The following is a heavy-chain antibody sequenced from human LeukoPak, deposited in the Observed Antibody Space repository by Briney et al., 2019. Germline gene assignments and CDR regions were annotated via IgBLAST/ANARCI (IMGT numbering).Heavy chain of an antibody. Sequence: GGSLRLSCAASGFTFSSYGMHWVRQAPGKGLEWVAFIRYDGSNKYYADSVKSRFTISRDNSKNTLYLQMNSLRAEDTAVYYCAKDRVAVMWWSRVSPTYYYYMDVWGKGTTVTVSS. J-gene: IGHJ6*03. D-gene: IGHD2-21*01. V-gene: IGHV3-30*02. CDR3: AKDRVAVMWWSRVSPTYYYYMDV. CDR2: IRYDGSNK. CDR1: GFTFSSYG.